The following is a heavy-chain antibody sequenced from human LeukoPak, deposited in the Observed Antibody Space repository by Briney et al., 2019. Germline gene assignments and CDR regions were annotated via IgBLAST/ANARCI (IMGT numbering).Heavy chain of an antibody. Sequence: SETLSLTCAVSGVSFDDYYWSWVRQTPGKGLEGLGEINHSGYTNDSPSLKSRVTLSIDTSRKQFSLNLRSVTVADAGIYYCTRMTTGHDYWGQGTLVTVSS. CDR1: GVSFDDYY. J-gene: IGHJ4*02. CDR2: INHSGYT. V-gene: IGHV4-34*01. CDR3: TRMTTGHDY. D-gene: IGHD4-17*01.